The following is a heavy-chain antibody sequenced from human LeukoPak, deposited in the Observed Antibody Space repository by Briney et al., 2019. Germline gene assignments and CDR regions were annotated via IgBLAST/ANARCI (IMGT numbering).Heavy chain of an antibody. J-gene: IGHJ2*01. CDR2: ISFYGSNR. D-gene: IGHD1-26*01. CDR1: GFTFSSYA. CDR3: AKDRTVGASYWYFDL. V-gene: IGHV3-30*04. Sequence: GGSLRLSCAASGFTFSSYAMHWVRQAPGKGLEWVAVISFYGSNRYYADSVKGRLTISRDNSKNTLFLHMNTLRAEDTAIYYCAKDRTVGASYWYFDLWGRGTLVTVSS.